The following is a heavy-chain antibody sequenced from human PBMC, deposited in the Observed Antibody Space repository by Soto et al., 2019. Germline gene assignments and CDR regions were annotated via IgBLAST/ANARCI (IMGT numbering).Heavy chain of an antibody. D-gene: IGHD3-16*01. J-gene: IGHJ6*02. CDR2: ISSSSSYT. V-gene: IGHV3-21*01. Sequence: GGSLRLSCAASGFTFSSYSMNWVRQAPGKGLEWVSSISSSSSYTNYADSVKGRFTISRDNAKNTLYLQMNSLRAEDTAVYYCAREMTLGYYGMDVWGQVTRVTVSS. CDR3: AREMTLGYYGMDV. CDR1: GFTFSSYS.